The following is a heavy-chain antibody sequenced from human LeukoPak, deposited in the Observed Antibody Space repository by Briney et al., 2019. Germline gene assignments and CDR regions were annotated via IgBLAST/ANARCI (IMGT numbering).Heavy chain of an antibody. CDR3: ARAVLLWFGELLSDAFDI. Sequence: GGSLRLSCAASGFTFSSYWMSWVRQAPGKGLEWAANIKQDGSEKYYVDSVKGRFTISRDNAKNSLYLQMNSLRAEDTAVYYCARAVLLWFGELLSDAFDIWGQGTMVTVSS. D-gene: IGHD3-10*01. J-gene: IGHJ3*02. CDR2: IKQDGSEK. V-gene: IGHV3-7*01. CDR1: GFTFSSYW.